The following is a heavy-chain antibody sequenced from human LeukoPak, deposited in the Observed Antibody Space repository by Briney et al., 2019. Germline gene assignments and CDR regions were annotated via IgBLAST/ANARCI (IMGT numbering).Heavy chain of an antibody. V-gene: IGHV3-23*01. J-gene: IGHJ4*02. CDR2: ISGSGGST. CDR1: GFTFSSYA. Sequence: GGSLRLSCAASGFTFSSYAMSWVRQAPGKGLEWVSAISGSGGSTYYADSVKGRFTISRDNAKNSLYLQMNSLRADDTAVYYCVKDSPPRCSGSPPAYWGQGTLVTVSS. D-gene: IGHD1-26*01. CDR3: VKDSPPRCSGSPPAY.